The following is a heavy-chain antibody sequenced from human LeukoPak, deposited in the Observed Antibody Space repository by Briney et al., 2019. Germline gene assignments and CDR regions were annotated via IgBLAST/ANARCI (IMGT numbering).Heavy chain of an antibody. J-gene: IGHJ5*02. Sequence: PGGSLRLSCAASGFTFSSYSMNWVRQAPGKGLEWVSYISSSSSTIYYADSVKGRFTISRDNAKNSLYLQMNSLRAEDTAVYYCARALLVRGVITDSNWFDPWGQGTLVTVSS. CDR1: GFTFSSYS. CDR2: ISSSSSTI. D-gene: IGHD3-10*01. CDR3: ARALLVRGVITDSNWFDP. V-gene: IGHV3-48*01.